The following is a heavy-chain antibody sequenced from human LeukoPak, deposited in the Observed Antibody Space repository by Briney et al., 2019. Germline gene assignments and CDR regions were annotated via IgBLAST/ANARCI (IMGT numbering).Heavy chain of an antibody. CDR2: IRYSGST. D-gene: IGHD5/OR15-5a*01. CDR3: ATSDTVSTYNWFDP. CDR1: GGSISSNTYL. J-gene: IGHJ5*02. V-gene: IGHV4-39*01. Sequence: PSETLSLTCNVSGGSISSNTYLWGWIRRPPGKGLEWIGSIRYSGSTYYNPSLKSRVTISVDTSKNQFSLNLSSLTAADTAVYYCATSDTVSTYNWFDPWGQGTLVTVS.